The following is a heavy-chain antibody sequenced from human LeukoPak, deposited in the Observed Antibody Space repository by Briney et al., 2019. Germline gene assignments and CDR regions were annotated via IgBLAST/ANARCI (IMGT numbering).Heavy chain of an antibody. CDR2: IRYDGSNK. D-gene: IGHD3-9*01. Sequence: GGSLRLSCAASGFTFSSYGMHWVRQAPGKGLEGVTFIRYDGSNKYYADSVKGRFTISRDNSKNTLYLQMNSLRAEDTAVYYCAKVRVLTGSYWYFDLWGRGTLVTVSS. CDR3: AKVRVLTGSYWYFDL. CDR1: GFTFSSYG. J-gene: IGHJ2*01. V-gene: IGHV3-30*02.